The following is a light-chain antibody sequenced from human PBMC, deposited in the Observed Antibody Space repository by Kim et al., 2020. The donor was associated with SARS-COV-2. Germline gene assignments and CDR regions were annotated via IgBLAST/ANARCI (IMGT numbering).Light chain of an antibody. Sequence: QPVLTQSPSASASLGASVKLTCILSSGHSSYTIAWHQQQPEKGPRYLMKLNSDGSHKRGAGIPDRFSGSSSGAERYLTISSLQPEDEADYYCQTWGTAIDVVFGGGTQLTVL. V-gene: IGLV4-69*01. J-gene: IGLJ2*01. CDR3: QTWGTAIDVV. CDR2: LNSDGSH. CDR1: SGHSSYT.